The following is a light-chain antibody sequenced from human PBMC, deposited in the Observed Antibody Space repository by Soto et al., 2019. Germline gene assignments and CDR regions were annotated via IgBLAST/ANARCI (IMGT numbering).Light chain of an antibody. CDR3: QQYDNWPLT. J-gene: IGKJ4*01. Sequence: EIVMTQSPATLSVSPGERATLSCRASQSVRDNLAWYQQQPGQPPRLLIYGTSIRATGIPARFSGGASGTEFTLTISSLQSEDLAVYYCQQYDNWPLTFGGETKVEIK. CDR2: GTS. V-gene: IGKV3-15*01. CDR1: QSVRDN.